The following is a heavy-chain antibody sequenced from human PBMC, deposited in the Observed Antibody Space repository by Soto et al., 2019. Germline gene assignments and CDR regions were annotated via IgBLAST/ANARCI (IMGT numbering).Heavy chain of an antibody. Sequence: EVQLLESGGGLVQPGGSLRLSCAASGFTFSSYAMNWVRQAPGKGLEWVSAISGSGGSTYYADSVKGRFTISRDNSKNTLYLQMNSLRAEDTAVYYCAKEVYCSSTSCYYSMDVWGKGTTVTVSS. J-gene: IGHJ6*03. CDR1: GFTFSSYA. CDR3: AKEVYCSSTSCYYSMDV. V-gene: IGHV3-23*01. D-gene: IGHD2-2*01. CDR2: ISGSGGST.